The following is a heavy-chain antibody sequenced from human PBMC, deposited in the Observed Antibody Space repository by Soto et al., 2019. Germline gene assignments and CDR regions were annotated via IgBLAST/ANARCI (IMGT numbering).Heavy chain of an antibody. D-gene: IGHD4-17*01. V-gene: IGHV3-64*01. CDR2: ISSNGGST. J-gene: IGHJ4*02. CDR1: GFTFSSYA. Sequence: GGSLRLSCAASGFTFSSYAMHWVRQAPGKGLEYVSAISSNGGSTYYANSVKGRFTISRDNSKNTLYLQMGSLRAEDMAVYYCARALYGKSQFDYWGQGTLVTVSS. CDR3: ARALYGKSQFDY.